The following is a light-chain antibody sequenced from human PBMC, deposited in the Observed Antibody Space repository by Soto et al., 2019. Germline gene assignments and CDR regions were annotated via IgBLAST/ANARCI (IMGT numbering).Light chain of an antibody. CDR3: SLYTSENTYV. V-gene: IGLV2-8*01. CDR1: SSDVGGYNY. Sequence: QSALTQPPSASGSPGQSVTISCTGTSSDVGGYNYVSWYQQHPGKAPKVIIYEVSKRPSGVPDRFSGSKSGSTASLTVSGLQAEDEADYYCSLYTSENTYVFGTGTKLTVL. J-gene: IGLJ1*01. CDR2: EVS.